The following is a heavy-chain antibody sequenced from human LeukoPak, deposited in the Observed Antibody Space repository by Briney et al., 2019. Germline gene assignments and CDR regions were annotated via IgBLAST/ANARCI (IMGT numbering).Heavy chain of an antibody. J-gene: IGHJ4*02. CDR2: IYSGGTT. CDR1: GFTFSSYA. CDR3: ARDSRSSAWYGY. D-gene: IGHD6-19*01. Sequence: GGSLRLSCAASGFTFSSYAMSWVRQAPGKGLEWVSVIYSGGTTYYVDSVKGRFTISRDNSKNTLYLQMNGLRAEDTAVYYCARDSRSSAWYGYWGQGTLVTVSS. V-gene: IGHV3-53*01.